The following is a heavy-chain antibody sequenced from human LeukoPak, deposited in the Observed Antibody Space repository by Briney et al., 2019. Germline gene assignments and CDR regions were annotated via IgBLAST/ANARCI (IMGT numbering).Heavy chain of an antibody. J-gene: IGHJ3*02. CDR3: ARDRDVVVPAAIAALFKRGDAFDI. CDR2: IIPILGIA. V-gene: IGHV1-69*04. Sequence: SVKVSCKASGGTFSSYAISWVRQAPGQGLEWMGRIIPILGIANYAQKFQGRVAITADKSTSTAYMELSSLRSEDTAVYYCARDRDVVVPAAIAALFKRGDAFDIWGQGTMVTVSS. D-gene: IGHD2-2*01. CDR1: GGTFSSYA.